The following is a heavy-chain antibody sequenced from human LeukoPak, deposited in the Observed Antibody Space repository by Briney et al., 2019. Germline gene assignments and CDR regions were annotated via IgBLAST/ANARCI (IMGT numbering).Heavy chain of an antibody. V-gene: IGHV1-2*02. J-gene: IGHJ4*02. D-gene: IGHD3-10*01. CDR1: GYTFNYYY. CDR2: INPSSGAT. Sequence: ASVKVSYKASGYTFNYYYMHWVRQAPGKGLEWMGWINPSSGATNYAQKFQVKVTMTRDSAVSTAYSELTRLRSHGSALFYCIRGPGHYFDYWGRGTVVTVPS. CDR3: IRGPGHYFDY.